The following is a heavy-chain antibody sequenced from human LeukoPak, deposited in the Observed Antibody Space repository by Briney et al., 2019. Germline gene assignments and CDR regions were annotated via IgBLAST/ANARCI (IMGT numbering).Heavy chain of an antibody. Sequence: PGGSLRLSCAASGFTFNSSAMHWVRQAPGKGPEWVAVISYDGSNKYYADSVKGRFTISRDNSKNTLYLQMNSLRAEDTAVYYCARVSYDILTGLYYFDYWGQGTLVTVSS. V-gene: IGHV3-30*04. D-gene: IGHD3-9*01. CDR1: GFTFNSSA. J-gene: IGHJ4*02. CDR2: ISYDGSNK. CDR3: ARVSYDILTGLYYFDY.